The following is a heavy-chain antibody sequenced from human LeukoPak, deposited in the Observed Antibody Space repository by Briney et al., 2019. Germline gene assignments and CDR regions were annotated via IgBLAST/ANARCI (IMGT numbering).Heavy chain of an antibody. Sequence: PGGSLRLSCAASGFTFSSYWMHWVRQAPGKGLVWVSRINSDGSSTSYADSVKGRFTISRDNAKNSLFLQMNSLRAEDTAVYYCARDGRRGPLDYWGQGTLVTVSS. CDR1: GFTFSSYW. CDR2: INSDGSST. D-gene: IGHD3-10*01. J-gene: IGHJ4*02. V-gene: IGHV3-74*01. CDR3: ARDGRRGPLDY.